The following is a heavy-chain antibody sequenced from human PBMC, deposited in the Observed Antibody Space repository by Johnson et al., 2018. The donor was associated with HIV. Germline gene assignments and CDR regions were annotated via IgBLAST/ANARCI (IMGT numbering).Heavy chain of an antibody. D-gene: IGHD6-13*01. CDR3: ARDSLQQPDAFDI. Sequence: VQLVESGGGLIQPGGSLRLSCAASGLIVSSNYMSWVRQAPGKGLEWVSVIYSGGSTYYADSVKGRFTLSRDNSKNTLYLQMNSLRAEDTAVYYCARDSLQQPDAFDIWGQGTMVTVSS. V-gene: IGHV3-53*01. J-gene: IGHJ3*02. CDR1: GLIVSSNY. CDR2: IYSGGST.